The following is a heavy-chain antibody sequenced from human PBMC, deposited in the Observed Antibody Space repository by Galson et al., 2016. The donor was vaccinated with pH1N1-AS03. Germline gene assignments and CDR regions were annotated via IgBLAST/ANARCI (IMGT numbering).Heavy chain of an antibody. D-gene: IGHD3-3*01. CDR1: CFTFSDYY. CDR3: ARSSYDIWSSPLY. CDR2: ISGSGATI. V-gene: IGHV3-11*01. Sequence: SLRLSCEAPCFTFSDYYMSWIRQTPGKGLEWVSYISGSGATIYYADSLKGRFSISRDSAKNSLYLQMTSRTVEDTAVYYCARSSYDIWSSPLYWGQGVPVTVSS. J-gene: IGHJ4*02.